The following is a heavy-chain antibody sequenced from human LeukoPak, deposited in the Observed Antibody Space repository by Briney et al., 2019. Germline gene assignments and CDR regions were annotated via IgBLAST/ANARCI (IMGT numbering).Heavy chain of an antibody. D-gene: IGHD2-2*01. J-gene: IGHJ5*01. CDR1: GFTFSSYA. CDR3: AKDRHAPGRYCSSTSCFPFDS. CDR2: ISGSGGST. V-gene: IGHV3-23*01. Sequence: GGSLRLSCAASGFTFSSYAMSWVRQAPGKGLEWVSAISGSGGSTYYADSVKGRFTISRDNTKNTLYLQMNSLRAEDTAVYYCAKDRHAPGRYCSSTSCFPFDSWGQGTLVTVSS.